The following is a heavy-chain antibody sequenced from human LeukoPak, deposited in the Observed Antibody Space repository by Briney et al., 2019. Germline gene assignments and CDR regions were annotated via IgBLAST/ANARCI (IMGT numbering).Heavy chain of an antibody. D-gene: IGHD5-24*01. Sequence: ASVNLSFTTSGYTFITYYIHWLRQAPGQGLEWMGRINSNTGDTNYAQNFQGRVTMARDTSISTAYMELSRLMSDDTAVYYCAREGGHGYDYWGQGTLVTVSS. CDR2: INSNTGDT. V-gene: IGHV1-2*06. J-gene: IGHJ4*02. CDR1: GYTFITYY. CDR3: AREGGHGYDY.